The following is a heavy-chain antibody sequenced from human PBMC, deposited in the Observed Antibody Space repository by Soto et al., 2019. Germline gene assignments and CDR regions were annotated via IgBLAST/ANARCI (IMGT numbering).Heavy chain of an antibody. D-gene: IGHD3-16*02. CDR1: GFTFSSYA. J-gene: IGHJ4*02. V-gene: IGHV3-23*01. Sequence: EVQLLESGGGLVQPGGSLRLSCAASGFTFSSYAMSWVRQAPGKGLEWVSAISGSGGSTYYADSVKGRFTISRDNSKNTLYLXXXXLXXXXXXXXXXXXXXXXXXXIWGSYRLCFDYWGQGXLVTVSS. CDR3: XXXXXXXXXIWGSYRLCFDY. CDR2: ISGSGGST.